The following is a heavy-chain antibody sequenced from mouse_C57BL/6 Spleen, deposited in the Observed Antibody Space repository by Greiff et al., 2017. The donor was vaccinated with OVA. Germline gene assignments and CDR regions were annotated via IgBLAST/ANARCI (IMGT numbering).Heavy chain of an antibody. J-gene: IGHJ2*01. D-gene: IGHD2-4*01. Sequence: VQLQQPGTELVKPGASVKLSCKASGYTFTSYWMHWVKQRPGQGLEWIGNINPSNGGTNYNEKFKSKATLTVDKSSSTAYMQPSSLTSEDSAVYDCASSDDYDGYFDYWGQGTTLTVSS. CDR1: GYTFTSYW. CDR3: ASSDDYDGYFDY. V-gene: IGHV1-53*01. CDR2: INPSNGGT.